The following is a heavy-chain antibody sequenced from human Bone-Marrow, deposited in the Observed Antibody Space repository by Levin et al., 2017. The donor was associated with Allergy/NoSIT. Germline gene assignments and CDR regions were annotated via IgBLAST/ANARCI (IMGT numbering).Heavy chain of an antibody. D-gene: IGHD1-7*01. CDR2: INTNTGNP. CDR3: GLTGTSLAYGPTGGMDV. CDR1: GYTFTSYA. V-gene: IGHV7-4-1*01. J-gene: IGHJ6*02. Sequence: ASVKVSCKASGYTFTSYAMNWVRQAPGQGLEWMGWINTNTGNPTYAQGFTGRFVFSLDTSVSTAYLQICSLKAEDTAVYYCGLTGTSLAYGPTGGMDVWGQGTTVTVSS.